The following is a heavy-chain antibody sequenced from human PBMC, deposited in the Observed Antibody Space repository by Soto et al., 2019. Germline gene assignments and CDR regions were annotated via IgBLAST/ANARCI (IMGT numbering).Heavy chain of an antibody. D-gene: IGHD6-13*01. CDR3: AKEIGAIGTPVLDY. J-gene: IGHJ4*02. Sequence: EVQLLDSGGGLVQPGGSLRLSCAASGFTFSSYAMSWVRQAPGKGLEWIAGIRESGGGTYYPDSVKGRFTISRDNSRNTLYLQMNSLRAEDTDVYYCAKEIGAIGTPVLDYWGQGTPVTVSS. CDR1: GFTFSSYA. CDR2: IRESGGGT. V-gene: IGHV3-23*01.